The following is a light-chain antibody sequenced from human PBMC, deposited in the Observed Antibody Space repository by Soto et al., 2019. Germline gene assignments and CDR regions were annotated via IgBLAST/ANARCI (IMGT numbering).Light chain of an antibody. Sequence: VLSLSLGALSLTPGDRATISCRASQSVSRSYLGWYQQKPGRAPRLLMYGASSRAAGVPDRCSGSGSGTEFTLSHARLGTGDFTADSCHLHERFGQGTNADIK. CDR2: GAS. CDR1: QSVSRSY. J-gene: IGKJ1*01. CDR3: HLHER. V-gene: IGKV3-20*01.